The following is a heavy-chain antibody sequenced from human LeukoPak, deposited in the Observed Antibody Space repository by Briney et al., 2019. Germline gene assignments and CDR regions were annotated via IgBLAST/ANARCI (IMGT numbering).Heavy chain of an antibody. J-gene: IGHJ4*02. CDR1: GYTFTGYY. V-gene: IGHV1-2*02. Sequence: ASVKVSCKASGYTFTGYYMHWVRQAPGQGLEWMGWINPNSGGTNYAQKFQGRVTMTRDTSISTAYMELSSLRSEDTAVYYCARASDCSGGSCYSYFDYWGQGTLVTVSS. CDR3: ARASDCSGGSCYSYFDY. CDR2: INPNSGGT. D-gene: IGHD2-15*01.